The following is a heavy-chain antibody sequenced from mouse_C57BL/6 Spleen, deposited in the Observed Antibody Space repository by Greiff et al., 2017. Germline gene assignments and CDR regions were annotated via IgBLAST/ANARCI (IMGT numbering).Heavy chain of an antibody. Sequence: VQLQQSGPVLVKPGASVKMSCKASGYTFTDYYMNWVKQSHGKSLELIGVINPYNGGTSYNQKFKGKATLTVDKSSSTAYMELNSLTSEDSAVYYCAKDYENAMDDWGQGTSVTVSS. J-gene: IGHJ4*01. CDR3: AKDYENAMDD. CDR1: GYTFTDYY. CDR2: INPYNGGT. V-gene: IGHV1-19*01. D-gene: IGHD2-4*01.